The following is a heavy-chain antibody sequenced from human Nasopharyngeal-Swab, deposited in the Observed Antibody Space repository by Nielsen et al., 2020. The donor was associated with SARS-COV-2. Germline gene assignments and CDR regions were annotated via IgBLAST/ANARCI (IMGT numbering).Heavy chain of an antibody. J-gene: IGHJ4*02. CDR2: ISGSGGST. V-gene: IGHV3-23*01. CDR3: ASPRSPDYYGSGAFDY. D-gene: IGHD3-10*01. Sequence: GESLKISCAASGFTFSSYAMSWVRQAPGKGLEWVSAISGSGGSTYYADSVKGRFTISRDNAKNTLYLQMNSLRAEDTAVYYCASPRSPDYYGSGAFDYWGQGTLVTVSS. CDR1: GFTFSSYA.